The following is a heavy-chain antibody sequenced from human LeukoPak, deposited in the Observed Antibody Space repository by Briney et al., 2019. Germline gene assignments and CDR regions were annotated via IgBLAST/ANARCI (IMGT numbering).Heavy chain of an antibody. CDR1: GFGFISYG. Sequence: GGSLRLSCAASGFGFISYGMHWVRQAPGKGLEWVGVISDDGRRKDYADSVKGRFTISRDNSKDTLYLQMNSLRAEDTAVYYCAKRPSDYGDYVSYFDYWGQGTLVTVSS. CDR2: ISDDGRRK. D-gene: IGHD4-17*01. CDR3: AKRPSDYGDYVSYFDY. J-gene: IGHJ4*02. V-gene: IGHV3-30*18.